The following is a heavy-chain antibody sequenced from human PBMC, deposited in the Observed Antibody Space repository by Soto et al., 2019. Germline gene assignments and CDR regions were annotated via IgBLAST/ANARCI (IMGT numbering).Heavy chain of an antibody. V-gene: IGHV3-23*01. CDR3: VKELEIVLMVHAASGS. J-gene: IGHJ5*02. D-gene: IGHD2-8*01. CDR2: ISGGGSTT. Sequence: GGSLRLSCAASGFNFGKFAMNWVRQAPGQGLEWVSAISGGGSTTYYADSVKGRSTISRDNSRNTVHLQIDSLRAEDTAIYYCVKELEIVLMVHAASGSWGQGIPVTVSS. CDR1: GFNFGKFA.